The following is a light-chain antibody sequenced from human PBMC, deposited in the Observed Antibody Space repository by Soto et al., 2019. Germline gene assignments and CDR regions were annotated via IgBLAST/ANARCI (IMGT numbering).Light chain of an antibody. CDR3: SSYTSSSPF. CDR1: SSDVGGYNY. V-gene: IGLV2-14*01. J-gene: IGLJ1*01. CDR2: DVS. Sequence: QSVLTQPASVSGSPGQSITISCTGTSSDVGGYNYVSWYQQLPGKAPKLMIYDVSNRPSGVSNRFSGSKSGNTASLTISGLQAEDEADYYCSSYTSSSPFFGTGTKLTVL.